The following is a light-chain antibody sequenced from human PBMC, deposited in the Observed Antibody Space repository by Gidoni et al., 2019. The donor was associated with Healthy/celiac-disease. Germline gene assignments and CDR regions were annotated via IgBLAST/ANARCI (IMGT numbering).Light chain of an antibody. V-gene: IGLV2-14*03. J-gene: IGLJ1*01. CDR3: SSYASSSTDV. CDR2: DVS. Sequence: QPALTQPAAGSRSPGQSITISCTGTSSDVGGYNYVSWYQQHPGKAPKLMIYDVSNRPSGVSNRFSGSKSGNTASLTISVLQAEGEADYYFSSYASSSTDVFGTGTKFTVL. CDR1: SSDVGGYNY.